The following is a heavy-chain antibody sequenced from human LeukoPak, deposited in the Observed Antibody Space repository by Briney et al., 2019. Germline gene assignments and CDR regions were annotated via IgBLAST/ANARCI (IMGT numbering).Heavy chain of an antibody. J-gene: IGHJ3*02. V-gene: IGHV3-23*01. CDR2: ISGSGGST. D-gene: IGHD6-13*01. Sequence: GGSLRLSCAASGFTFSSYAMSWVRQAPGEGLEWVSAISGSGGSTYYADSVKGRFTISRDNSKNTLYLQMNSLRAEDTAVYYCANLAAAGTSIGVDAFDIWGQGTMVTVSS. CDR1: GFTFSSYA. CDR3: ANLAAAGTSIGVDAFDI.